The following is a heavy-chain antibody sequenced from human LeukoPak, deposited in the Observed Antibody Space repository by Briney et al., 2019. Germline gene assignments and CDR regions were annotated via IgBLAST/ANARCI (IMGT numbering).Heavy chain of an antibody. J-gene: IGHJ4*02. D-gene: IGHD6-13*01. CDR3: ARDMSGSLDY. CDR1: GFTLSNVW. CDR2: INQDGSTK. Sequence: QTWGSLSCTCAASGFTLSNVWMAWVRQAPGKGLEWVANINQDGSTKQYVDSVRGRFTISRDNAKNSVYLQMNSLRAEDTALYHCARDMSGSLDYWTQRTLVTVSS. V-gene: IGHV3-7*01.